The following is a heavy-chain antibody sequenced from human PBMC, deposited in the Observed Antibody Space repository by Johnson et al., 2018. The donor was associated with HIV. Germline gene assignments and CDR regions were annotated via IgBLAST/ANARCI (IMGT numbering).Heavy chain of an antibody. V-gene: IGHV3-30-3*01. Sequence: HVQLVESGGGVVQPGRSLRLSCAASVITFSDYYMSWIRQAPGKGLEWVAVISYDGSNKYYADSVKGRFTISRDNSKNTLYLQMNNLRAGDTAVYYCATSISTPPGAFDIWGQGTMVTVSS. CDR2: ISYDGSNK. D-gene: IGHD6-6*01. J-gene: IGHJ3*02. CDR1: VITFSDYY. CDR3: ATSISTPPGAFDI.